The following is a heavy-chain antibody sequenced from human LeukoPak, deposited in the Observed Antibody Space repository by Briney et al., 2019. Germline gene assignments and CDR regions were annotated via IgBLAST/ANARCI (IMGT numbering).Heavy chain of an antibody. J-gene: IGHJ4*02. CDR3: ARGARDGALDF. CDR2: IDTYTGLP. D-gene: IGHD3-10*01. V-gene: IGHV7-4-1*01. CDR1: GYSFTTHG. Sequence: ASVTISCKTSGYSFTTHGINWVRQAPGQGLEWMGWIDTYTGLPSYVQGFTGRFVYSRDNSVNTAYLQILSLEAEDTAVYYCARGARDGALDFWGQGTLVTVSS.